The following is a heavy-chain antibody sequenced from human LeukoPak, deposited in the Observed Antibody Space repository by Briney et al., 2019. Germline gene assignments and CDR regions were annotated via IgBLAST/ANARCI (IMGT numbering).Heavy chain of an antibody. J-gene: IGHJ4*02. CDR3: ARATTVTPPGY. CDR2: INPSGGST. Sequence: GASVKVSCKASGYTFTSYYMHWVRQAPGQGLEWMGIINPSGGSTSYAQKFQGRVTMTRDTSTSTVYMELSSLRSEDTTVYYCARATTVTPPGYWGQGTLVTVSS. CDR1: GYTFTSYY. D-gene: IGHD4-17*01. V-gene: IGHV1-46*01.